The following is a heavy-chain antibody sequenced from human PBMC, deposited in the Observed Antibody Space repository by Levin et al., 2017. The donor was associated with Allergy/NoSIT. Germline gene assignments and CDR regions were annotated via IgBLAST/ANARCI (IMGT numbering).Heavy chain of an antibody. J-gene: IGHJ5*02. V-gene: IGHV4-39*07. CDR2: IYYSGHM. D-gene: IGHD2-2*01. CDR1: GGSITSSDYY. CDR3: AREHLQIVVVPVPNWFDP. Sequence: SQTLSLPCTVLGGSITSSDYYWGWLRQPPGKGLEWIGSIYYSGHMYFNPSLKSRVTISVDSSKNQFSLKLSSVTAADTAVYYCAREHLQIVVVPVPNWFDPWGQGTLVTVSS.